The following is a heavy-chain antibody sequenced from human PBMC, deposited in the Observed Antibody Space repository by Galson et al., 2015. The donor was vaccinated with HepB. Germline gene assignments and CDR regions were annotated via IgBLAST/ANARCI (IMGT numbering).Heavy chain of an antibody. CDR1: GFTVSSNY. J-gene: IGHJ3*02. CDR2: IYSGGST. V-gene: IGHV3-66*01. CDR3: ARDHGYSTLWPGAFDI. Sequence: SLRLSCAASGFTVSSNYMSWVRQAPGKGLEWVSVIYSGGSTYYADSVKGRFTISRDNSKNTLYLQMNSLRAEDTAVYYCARDHGYSTLWPGAFDIWGQGTMVTVSS. D-gene: IGHD6-13*01.